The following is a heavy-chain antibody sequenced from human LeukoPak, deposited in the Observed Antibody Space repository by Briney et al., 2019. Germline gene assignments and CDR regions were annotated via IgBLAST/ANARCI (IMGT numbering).Heavy chain of an antibody. Sequence: PSQTLSLTCTVSSGSISSSGYYCSWIRQRPGKGLEWIGCIYYSGSTYYNPSLKSRVTISVDTSKNQFSLSLSSVTAADTAVYYCARNADMYYYVDNWGQGTLGTVSS. D-gene: IGHD3-10*01. CDR3: ARNADMYYYVDN. V-gene: IGHV4-31*03. J-gene: IGHJ4*02. CDR1: SGSISSSGYY. CDR2: IYYSGST.